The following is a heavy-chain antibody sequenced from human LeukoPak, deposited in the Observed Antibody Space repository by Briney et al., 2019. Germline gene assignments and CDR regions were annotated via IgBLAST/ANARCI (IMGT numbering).Heavy chain of an antibody. CDR2: IKQDGSEK. D-gene: IGHD1-1*01. V-gene: IGHV3-7*01. CDR3: ARGPWNFDY. CDR1: GFTSSSYW. J-gene: IGHJ4*02. Sequence: QPGGSLRLSCAASGFTSSSYWMSWVRQAPWKGLEWVANIKQDGSEKYYVDSVKGRFTISRDNAKNSLYLQMNSLRAEDTAVYYCARGPWNFDYWGQGTLVTVSS.